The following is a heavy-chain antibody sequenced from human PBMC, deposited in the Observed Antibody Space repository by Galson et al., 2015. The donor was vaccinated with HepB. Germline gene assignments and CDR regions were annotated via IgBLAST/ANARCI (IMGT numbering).Heavy chain of an antibody. CDR2: ISAYNGNT. J-gene: IGHJ4*02. Sequence: SVKVSCKASGYTFTSYGISWVRQAPGQGLEWMGWISAYNGNTNYAQKLQGRVTMTTDTSTSTAYMELRSLRSDDTAVYYCARDDSYCSSTSCYRPPFDYWGQGTLVTVSS. CDR1: GYTFTSYG. V-gene: IGHV1-18*01. CDR3: ARDDSYCSSTSCYRPPFDY. D-gene: IGHD2-2*01.